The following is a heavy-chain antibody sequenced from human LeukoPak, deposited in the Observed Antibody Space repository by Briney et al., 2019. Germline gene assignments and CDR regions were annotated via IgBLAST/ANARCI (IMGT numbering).Heavy chain of an antibody. CDR2: IWYDGSNR. Sequence: GRSLRLSCAASGFIFSTYGVHWVRQAPGKGLEWVAVIWYDGSNRNYADSVKGRFTISRDNSKNTVYLQMNSLRGEDTAVYYCARERGSGSHYAIDIWGQGTMVTVSS. J-gene: IGHJ3*02. V-gene: IGHV3-33*01. CDR3: ARERGSGSHYAIDI. D-gene: IGHD3-10*01. CDR1: GFIFSTYG.